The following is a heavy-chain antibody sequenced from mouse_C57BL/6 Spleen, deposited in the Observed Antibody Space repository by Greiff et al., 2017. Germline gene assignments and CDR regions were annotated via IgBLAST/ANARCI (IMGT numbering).Heavy chain of an antibody. V-gene: IGHV1-15*01. D-gene: IGHD3-1*01. CDR3: TRWGGRSPMDY. CDR1: GYTFTDYE. CDR2: IDPETGGT. J-gene: IGHJ4*01. Sequence: QVHVKQSGAELVRPGASVTLSCKASGYTFTDYEMHWVKQTPVHGLEWIGAIDPETGGTAYNQKFKGKAILTADKSSSTAYMELRSLTSEDSVVYYCTRWGGRSPMDYWGQGTSVTVSS.